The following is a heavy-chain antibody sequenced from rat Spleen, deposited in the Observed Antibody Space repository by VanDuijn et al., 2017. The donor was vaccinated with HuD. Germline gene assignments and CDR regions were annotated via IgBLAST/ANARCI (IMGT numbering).Heavy chain of an antibody. Sequence: QVQLKESGPGLVQPSQTLSLTCTVSGFSLTSYGVSWVRQPPGKGLEWIGAIWSDGNTNYNSTLKSRLSISRDTSKSKILLKMNSRQTEDTARYFCARSGCTFEYWGQGVMVTVSS. J-gene: IGHJ2*01. CDR3: ARSGCTFEY. CDR1: GFSLTSYG. CDR2: IWSDGNT. D-gene: IGHD4-4*01. V-gene: IGHV2-16*01.